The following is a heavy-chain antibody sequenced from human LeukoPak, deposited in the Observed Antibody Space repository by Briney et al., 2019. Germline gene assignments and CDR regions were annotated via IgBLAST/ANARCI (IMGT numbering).Heavy chain of an antibody. J-gene: IGHJ4*02. V-gene: IGHV1-2*02. CDR3: AREFPNRDTAMAYYFDY. CDR1: GYTFTGYY. Sequence: ASVKVSCKASGYTFTGYYMHWVRQAPGQGLEWMGWINPNSGGTNYAQKFQGRVTMTRDTSTSTVYMELSSLRSEDTAVYYCAREFPNRDTAMAYYFDYWGQGTLVTVSS. D-gene: IGHD5-18*01. CDR2: INPNSGGT.